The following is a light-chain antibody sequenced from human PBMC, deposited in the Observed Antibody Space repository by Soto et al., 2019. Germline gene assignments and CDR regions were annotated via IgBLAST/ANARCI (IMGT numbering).Light chain of an antibody. V-gene: IGKV1-39*01. CDR1: QNIDNY. J-gene: IGKJ4*01. Sequence: DIQMTQFPSSLSASLGDRVTITCRASQNIDNYLNWYQHKPGKAPKLLIYATSTLQSGVPARFSGSGSGTEFTLTISSLQAEDFATYFCQESYSTPAVSFGGGTEVEIK. CDR3: QESYSTPAVS. CDR2: ATS.